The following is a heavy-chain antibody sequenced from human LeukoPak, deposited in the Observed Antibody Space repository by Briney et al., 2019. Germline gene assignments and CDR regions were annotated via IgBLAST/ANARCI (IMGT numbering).Heavy chain of an antibody. J-gene: IGHJ4*02. V-gene: IGHV3-21*01. CDR1: GFTFSSYS. D-gene: IGHD6-13*01. CDR3: ARDGIAADGNRGDY. CDR2: IISSSSYI. Sequence: GGSLRLSCAASGFTFSSYSMNWVRQAPGKGLEWVSSIISSSSYIYYADSVKGRLTISRDNAKNSLYLQMNSLRAEDTAVYYCARDGIAADGNRGDYWGRGPRVRLST.